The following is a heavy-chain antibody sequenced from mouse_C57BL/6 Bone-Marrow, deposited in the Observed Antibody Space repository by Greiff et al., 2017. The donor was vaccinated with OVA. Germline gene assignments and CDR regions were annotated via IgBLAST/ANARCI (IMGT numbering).Heavy chain of an antibody. CDR1: GFTFSSYA. Sequence: EVQVVESGGGLVKPGGSLKLSCAASGFTFSSYAMSWVRQTPEKRLEWVATISDGGSYTYYPDNVKGRFTISRDNAKNNLYLQMSHLKSEDTAMYYCARVGSNYYFDYWGQGTTLTVSS. CDR2: ISDGGSYT. CDR3: ARVGSNYYFDY. D-gene: IGHD2-5*01. J-gene: IGHJ2*01. V-gene: IGHV5-4*01.